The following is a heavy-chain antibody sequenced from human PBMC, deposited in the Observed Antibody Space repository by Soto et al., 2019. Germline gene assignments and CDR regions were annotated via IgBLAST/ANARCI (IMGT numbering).Heavy chain of an antibody. V-gene: IGHV1-69*12. CDR1: GGTFSSYA. J-gene: IGHJ6*02. Sequence: QVQLVQSGAEVKKPGSSVKVSCKASGGTFSSYAISWVRQAPGQGLEWMGGIIPIFGTANYAQKFQGRVTITADEPTITAYMELSSLRSEDTAVYYCASPYLGCGGDCYFSYYYGMDVWGQGTTVTVSS. CDR2: IIPIFGTA. D-gene: IGHD2-21*02. CDR3: ASPYLGCGGDCYFSYYYGMDV.